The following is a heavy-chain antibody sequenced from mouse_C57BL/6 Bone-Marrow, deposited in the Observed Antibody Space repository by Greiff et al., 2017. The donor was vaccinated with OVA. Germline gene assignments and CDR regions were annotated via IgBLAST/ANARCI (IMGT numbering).Heavy chain of an antibody. Sequence: EVQLQQSGAELVRPGASVKLSCTASGFNIKDDYMHWVKQRPEQGLEWIGWIDPENGDTEYASKFQGKATITADTSSNTAYLQLSSPTSDDTAVCYCTTGTTVVAPYAMDYWGQGTSVTVSS. CDR1: GFNIKDDY. J-gene: IGHJ4*01. CDR3: TTGTTVVAPYAMDY. D-gene: IGHD1-1*01. V-gene: IGHV14-4*01. CDR2: IDPENGDT.